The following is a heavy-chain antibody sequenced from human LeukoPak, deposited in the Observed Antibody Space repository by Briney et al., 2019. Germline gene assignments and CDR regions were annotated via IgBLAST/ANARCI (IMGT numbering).Heavy chain of an antibody. V-gene: IGHV3-9*01. Sequence: GGSLRLSCAASGFTFDDYAMHRVRQAPGKGLEWVSGISWNSGSIGYADSVKGRFTISRDNAKNSLYLQMNSLRAEDAALYYCAKDTAIVNWGGWFDPWGQGTLVTVSS. D-gene: IGHD7-27*01. CDR1: GFTFDDYA. CDR2: ISWNSGSI. CDR3: AKDTAIVNWGGWFDP. J-gene: IGHJ5*02.